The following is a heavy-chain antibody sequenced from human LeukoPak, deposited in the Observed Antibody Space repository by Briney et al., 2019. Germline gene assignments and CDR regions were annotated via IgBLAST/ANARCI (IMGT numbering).Heavy chain of an antibody. CDR2: IYTVGNA. CDR3: ARGYSYGYFDY. V-gene: IGHV3-53*01. J-gene: IGHJ4*02. CDR1: GFTVSSNY. D-gene: IGHD5-18*01. Sequence: GGSLRLSCAASGFTVSSNYMSWVRQAPGRGLEWVSVIYTVGNAYYAESVKGRFTISRDNSKNTLYLQMNSLRAEDTAVYYCARGYSYGYFDYWGQGTLVTVSS.